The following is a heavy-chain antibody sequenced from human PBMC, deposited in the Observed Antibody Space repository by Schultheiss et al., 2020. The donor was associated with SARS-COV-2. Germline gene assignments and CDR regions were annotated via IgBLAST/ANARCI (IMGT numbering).Heavy chain of an antibody. CDR3: ARACYSSKAFDI. CDR2: IYYSGST. D-gene: IGHD6-13*01. V-gene: IGHV4-39*01. Sequence: GSLRLSCTVSCGSISSSSYYWGWIRQPPGKGLEWIGSIYYSGSTYYNPSLKSRVTISVDTSKNQFSLKLSSVTAADTAVYYCARACYSSKAFDIWGQGTMVTVSS. J-gene: IGHJ3*02. CDR1: CGSISSSSYY.